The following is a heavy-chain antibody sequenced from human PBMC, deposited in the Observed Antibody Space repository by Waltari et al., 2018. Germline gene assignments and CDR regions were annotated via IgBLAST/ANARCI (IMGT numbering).Heavy chain of an antibody. Sequence: QVQLQQWGAGLLKPSETLSLTCAVYGGSFSGYYWSWIRQHPGKGLEWIGEINHSGSTNYNPSLKSRVTISVDTSKNQFSLKLSSVTAADTAVYYCARRLGSSGYYYGYYFDYWGQGTLVTVSS. J-gene: IGHJ4*02. CDR2: INHSGST. V-gene: IGHV4-34*01. CDR3: ARRLGSSGYYYGYYFDY. D-gene: IGHD3-22*01. CDR1: GGSFSGYY.